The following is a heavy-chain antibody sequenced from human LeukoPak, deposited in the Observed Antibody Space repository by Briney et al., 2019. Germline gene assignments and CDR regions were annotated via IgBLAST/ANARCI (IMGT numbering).Heavy chain of an antibody. D-gene: IGHD2-2*01. V-gene: IGHV4-39*07. Sequence: PSDTLSLPCTVSGGSINSSRYYWGWVRQPPGKGLEWFVGICYSGRLYYHPSLKSQVTISVDKSKNQFSLKLSSVTAAYTAVYCCAGDLKVSSSTSCFVTWGQGTLVTVSS. CDR2: ICYSGRL. CDR3: AGDLKVSSSTSCFVT. J-gene: IGHJ4*02. CDR1: GGSINSSRYY.